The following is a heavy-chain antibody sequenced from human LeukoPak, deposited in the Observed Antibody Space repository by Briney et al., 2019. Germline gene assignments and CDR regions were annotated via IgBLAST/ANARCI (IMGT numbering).Heavy chain of an antibody. CDR3: ASVGYSYGYWFDP. CDR2: IYYSGST. CDR1: GGSIRSSNYY. D-gene: IGHD5-18*01. Sequence: SETLSLTCTVSGGSIRSSNYYWGWIRQPPGKGLEWIGSIYYSGSTYYNPSLKSRVTISVDTSKNQFSLKLSSVTAADTAVYYCASVGYSYGYWFDPWGQGTLVTVSS. V-gene: IGHV4-39*07. J-gene: IGHJ5*02.